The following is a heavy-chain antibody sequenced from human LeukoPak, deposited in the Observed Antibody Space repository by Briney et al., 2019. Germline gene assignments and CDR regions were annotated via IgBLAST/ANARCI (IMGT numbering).Heavy chain of an antibody. CDR2: ISGSGGST. V-gene: IGHV3-23*01. CDR3: AKDRIRDGYNFFDY. Sequence: GGSLRLSCAASGFTFSSYGMSWVRQAPGKGLEWVSAISGSGGSTYYADSVKGRFTISRDNSKNTLYLQMNSLRAEDTAVYYCAKDRIRDGYNFFDYWGQGTLVTVSS. D-gene: IGHD5-24*01. CDR1: GFTFSSYG. J-gene: IGHJ4*02.